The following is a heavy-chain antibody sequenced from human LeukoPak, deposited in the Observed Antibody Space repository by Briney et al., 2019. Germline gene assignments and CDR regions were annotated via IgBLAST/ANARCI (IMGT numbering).Heavy chain of an antibody. CDR3: VKERSTRVAAGKFDY. CDR2: ISSNGGGT. Sequence: RGGSLRLSCSASGFTFSYYAMHWVRQAPGKGLEYVSAISSNGGGTYYADSVKGRFTISRDNSKSTLYLQMSSLRGEDTAVYYCVKERSTRVAAGKFDYWGQGTLVTVSS. CDR1: GFTFSYYA. V-gene: IGHV3-64D*09. D-gene: IGHD6-13*01. J-gene: IGHJ4*02.